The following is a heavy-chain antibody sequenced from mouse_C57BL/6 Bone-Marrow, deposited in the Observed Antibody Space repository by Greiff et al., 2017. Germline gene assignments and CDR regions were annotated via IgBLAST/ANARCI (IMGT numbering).Heavy chain of an antibody. CDR3: ASYYAMDC. V-gene: IGHV5-4*03. J-gene: IGHJ4*01. CDR1: GFTFSSYA. CDR2: ISDGGSYT. Sequence: EVKLMESGGGLVKPGGSLKLSCAASGFTFSSYAMSWVRQTPEKRLEWVATISDGGSYTYYPDNVKGRFTISRDNAKNNLYLQMRHLKSEDTAMYYCASYYAMDCWGQGTSVTVSS.